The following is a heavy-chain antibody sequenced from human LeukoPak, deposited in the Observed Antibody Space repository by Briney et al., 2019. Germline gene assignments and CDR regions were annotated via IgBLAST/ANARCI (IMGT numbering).Heavy chain of an antibody. CDR2: IYHSGST. CDR3: ARDRYCSGGSCFDY. J-gene: IGHJ4*02. Sequence: PSETLSLTCAVSGGSISSSNWWSWVRQPPGKGLEWIGEIYHSGSTNYNPSLKSRVTISVDKSKNQFYLKLSSVTAADTAVYYCARDRYCSGGSCFDYWGQGTLVTVSS. D-gene: IGHD2-15*01. CDR1: GGSISSSNW. V-gene: IGHV4-4*02.